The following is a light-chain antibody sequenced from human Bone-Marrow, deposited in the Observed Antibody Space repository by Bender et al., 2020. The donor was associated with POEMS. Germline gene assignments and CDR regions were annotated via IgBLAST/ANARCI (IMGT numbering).Light chain of an antibody. Sequence: QSALTQPPSASGSLGQSVTISCTGTSSDVGDYNYVSWYQHYPGKVPKLMIFEVAKRPSGVPDRFSGYKSDNTAFLTVSGLQAEDEADYYCSSYADSLLIFGGGTKLTVL. CDR3: SSYADSLLI. J-gene: IGLJ2*01. V-gene: IGLV2-8*01. CDR2: EVA. CDR1: SSDVGDYNY.